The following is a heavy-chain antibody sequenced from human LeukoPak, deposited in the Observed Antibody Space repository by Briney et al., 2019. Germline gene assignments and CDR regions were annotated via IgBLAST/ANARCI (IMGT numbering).Heavy chain of an antibody. Sequence: GGSLRLSCTASGFTFNSYWMTWVRQAPGKGLEWVANIRHDGSARYYGDSVKGRFTISRDDAKNSLFLQMNILRGDDTALYYCARDNSGFNYWGQGTMVTVSS. D-gene: IGHD6-19*01. CDR3: ARDNSGFNY. CDR1: GFTFNSYW. J-gene: IGHJ4*02. V-gene: IGHV3-7*01. CDR2: IRHDGSAR.